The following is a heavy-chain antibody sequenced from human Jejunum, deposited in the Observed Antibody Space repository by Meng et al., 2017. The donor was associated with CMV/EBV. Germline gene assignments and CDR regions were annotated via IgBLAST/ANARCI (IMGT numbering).Heavy chain of an antibody. Sequence: FSSSYMYWVRQVPGKGLVWVSRVIPDGSGTGYADAVKGRFTISRDNAKNTLYLQMNSLRVEDTAVYYCVKESGEYTLLSYYGMDVWGQGTTVTVSS. CDR3: VKESGEYTLLSYYGMDV. CDR2: VIPDGSGT. J-gene: IGHJ6*02. CDR1: FSSSY. D-gene: IGHD3-10*01. V-gene: IGHV3-74*01.